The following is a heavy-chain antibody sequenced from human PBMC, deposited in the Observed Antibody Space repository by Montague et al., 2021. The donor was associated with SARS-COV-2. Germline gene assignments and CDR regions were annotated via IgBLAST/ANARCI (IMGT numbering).Heavy chain of an antibody. CDR3: ARGARQGYGFRLGSFGS. D-gene: IGHD3-10*01. V-gene: IGHV4-34*01. CDR2: LNPSGGT. Sequence: SETLSLTCAVYGRSVSGYYWEWIRQPPGWRLEWIGDLNPSGGTNYNPSLKSRVTMSVDTSKNQFSLILSSVTAADTAVYYCARGARQGYGFRLGSFGSWGQGTLVTVSS. CDR1: GRSVSGYY. J-gene: IGHJ4*02.